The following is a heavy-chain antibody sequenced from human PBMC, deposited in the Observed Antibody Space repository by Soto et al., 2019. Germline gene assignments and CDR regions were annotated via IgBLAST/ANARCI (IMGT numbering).Heavy chain of an antibody. D-gene: IGHD5-12*01. J-gene: IGHJ4*02. V-gene: IGHV1-46*01. CDR3: ARDLAHGGYSGYEQGFDY. CDR1: GYTFTSYY. Sequence: ASVKVSCKASGYTFTSYYMHWVRQAPGQGLEWMGIINPSGGSTSYAQEFQGRVTMTRDTSTSTVYMELSSLRPEDTAVYYCARDLAHGGYSGYEQGFDYWGQGTLVTVSS. CDR2: INPSGGST.